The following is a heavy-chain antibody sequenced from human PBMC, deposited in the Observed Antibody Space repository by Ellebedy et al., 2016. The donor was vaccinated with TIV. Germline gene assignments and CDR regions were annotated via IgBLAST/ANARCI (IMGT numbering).Heavy chain of an antibody. J-gene: IGHJ4*02. CDR1: EDIFTNYW. V-gene: IGHV5-51*01. Sequence: GESLKISCQVPEDIFTNYWLGWVRQMPGKGLERMGIIYPGDSDTRFSPFFQGQVTISVDKSTSTAFLQWSSLKASDTAMYYCARRSDYYGSGAGYFDSWGQGTLVTVSS. D-gene: IGHD3-10*01. CDR2: IYPGDSDT. CDR3: ARRSDYYGSGAGYFDS.